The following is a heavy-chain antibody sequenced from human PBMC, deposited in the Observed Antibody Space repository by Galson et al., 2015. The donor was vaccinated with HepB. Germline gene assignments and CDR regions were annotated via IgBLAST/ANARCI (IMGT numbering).Heavy chain of an antibody. CDR2: IGTAGDT. CDR3: ARAAADPYYYYMDV. D-gene: IGHD6-13*01. Sequence: SLRLSCAASGFTFSSYDMHWVRQATGKGLEWVSAIGTAGDTYYPGSVKGRFTISRENAKNSLYLQMNSLRAGDTAVYYCARAAADPYYYYMDVWGKGTTVTVSS. V-gene: IGHV3-13*01. J-gene: IGHJ6*03. CDR1: GFTFSSYD.